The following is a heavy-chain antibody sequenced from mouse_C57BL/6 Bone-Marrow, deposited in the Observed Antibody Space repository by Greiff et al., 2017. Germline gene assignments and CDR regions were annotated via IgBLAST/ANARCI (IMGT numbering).Heavy chain of an antibody. CDR3: ARENYDGDWYFDV. Sequence: EVMLVESGGGLVKPGGSLKLSCAASGFTFSSYAMSWVRQTPVKRLEWVATISDGGSYTYYPDNVKGRFTISRDNAKNNLYLQMSHLKSEDTAMYYCARENYDGDWYFDVWGTGTTVTVSS. V-gene: IGHV5-4*01. CDR2: ISDGGSYT. D-gene: IGHD2-4*01. CDR1: GFTFSSYA. J-gene: IGHJ1*03.